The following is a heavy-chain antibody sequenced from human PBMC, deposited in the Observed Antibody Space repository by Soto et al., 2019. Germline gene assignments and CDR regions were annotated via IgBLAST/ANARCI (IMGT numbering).Heavy chain of an antibody. D-gene: IGHD1-26*01. J-gene: IGHJ3*02. CDR2: INPNSGGT. CDR3: ARYSGNYQDAFDI. Sequence: ASVKVSCKASGYTFTVYYMHWVRQAPGQGLEWMGWINPNSGGTNYAQKFQGWVTMTRDTSISTAYMELSRLRSEDTAVYYCARYSGNYQDAFDIWGQGTMVTVSS. CDR1: GYTFTVYY. V-gene: IGHV1-2*04.